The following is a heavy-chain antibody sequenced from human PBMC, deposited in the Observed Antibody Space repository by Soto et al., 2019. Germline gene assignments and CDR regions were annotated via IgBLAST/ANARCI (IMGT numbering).Heavy chain of an antibody. CDR3: ARGVRYSYGYFSYYYYMDV. CDR1: GGSFSGYY. CDR2: INHSGST. D-gene: IGHD5-18*01. Sequence: QVQLQQWGAGLLKPSETLSLTCAVYGGSFSGYYWSWIRQPPGKGLEWIGEINHSGSTNYNPSLKSRVTISVDTSKNQFSLKLSSVTAADTAVYYCARGVRYSYGYFSYYYYMDVWGKGTTVTVSS. V-gene: IGHV4-34*01. J-gene: IGHJ6*03.